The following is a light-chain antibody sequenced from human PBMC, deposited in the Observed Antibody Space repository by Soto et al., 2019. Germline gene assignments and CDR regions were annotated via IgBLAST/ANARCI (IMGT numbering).Light chain of an antibody. CDR3: QQYGSSPPIT. CDR1: QSLSNSQ. J-gene: IGKJ5*01. CDR2: GAS. V-gene: IGKV3-20*01. Sequence: ENVLTQSPSTLSLSPGETATLSCRASQSLSNSQIVWYQQKPGQAPRLLISGASSRATRIPDRFFGSGSGTDFTLTLSRLEHEDFAVYYCQQYGSSPPITFGQGTRLEIK.